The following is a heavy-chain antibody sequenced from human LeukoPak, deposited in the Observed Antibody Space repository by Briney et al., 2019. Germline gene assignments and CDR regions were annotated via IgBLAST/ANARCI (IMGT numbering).Heavy chain of an antibody. CDR1: GFTFSSYS. D-gene: IGHD3-3*01. Sequence: PGGSLRLSCAASGFTFSSYSMNWVRQAPGKGLEWVSYISSSSSTIYCADSVKGRFTISRDNAKNSLYLQMNSLRAEDTAVYYCARQGTIFGVFSTNYSDYMDVWGKGTTVTVSS. CDR3: ARQGTIFGVFSTNYSDYMDV. V-gene: IGHV3-48*01. J-gene: IGHJ6*03. CDR2: ISSSSSTI.